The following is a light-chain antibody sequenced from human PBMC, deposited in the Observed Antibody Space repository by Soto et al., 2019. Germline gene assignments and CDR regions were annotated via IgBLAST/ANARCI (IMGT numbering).Light chain of an antibody. CDR1: QSVSNRF. Sequence: EVVLTQSPGTLSLSPGERATLSCRASQSVSNRFLAWYQQKLGQAPRLLIYDASTRATGIPARFSGSGSGTEFTLTISSLQSEDFAVYYCQQYNNWPLTFGGGTKVDIK. J-gene: IGKJ4*01. CDR3: QQYNNWPLT. CDR2: DAS. V-gene: IGKV3-15*01.